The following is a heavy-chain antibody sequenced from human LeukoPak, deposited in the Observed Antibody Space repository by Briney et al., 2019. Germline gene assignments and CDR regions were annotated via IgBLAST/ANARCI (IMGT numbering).Heavy chain of an antibody. D-gene: IGHD4-17*01. Sequence: ASVKVSCKASGYTFTGYYMHWVRQAPGQGLEWTGWINPNSGGTNYAQKFQGRVTMTRDTSISTAYMELSRLRSDDTAVYYCARDKDYGDYLPSGYWGQGTLVTVSS. J-gene: IGHJ4*02. V-gene: IGHV1-2*02. CDR2: INPNSGGT. CDR1: GYTFTGYY. CDR3: ARDKDYGDYLPSGY.